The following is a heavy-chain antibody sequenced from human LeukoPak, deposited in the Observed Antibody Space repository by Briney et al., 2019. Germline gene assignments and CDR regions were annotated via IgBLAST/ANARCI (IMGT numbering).Heavy chain of an antibody. J-gene: IGHJ4*02. CDR2: IWFDGKNT. D-gene: IGHD6-19*01. CDR1: EFTFSSYG. Sequence: GRSLRLSCVASEFTFSSYGMHWVRQAPAKGLEWVAMIWFDGKNTHYVDSVKGRFTISRDNSKNTVDLRMNSLRAEDTAVYYCTRDPPSSGWSFDYWGQGTLVTVSS. V-gene: IGHV3-33*08. CDR3: TRDPPSSGWSFDY.